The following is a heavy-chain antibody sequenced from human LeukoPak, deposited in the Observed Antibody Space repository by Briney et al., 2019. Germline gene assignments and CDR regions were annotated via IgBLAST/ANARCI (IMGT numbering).Heavy chain of an antibody. CDR2: ISGSGRNT. Sequence: PGGSLRLSCAASGLTLSTYAMNWVRQAPGKGLEWVSAISGSGRNTYYADSVKGRFTISSDISKNTLYLQMNSLRVEDTAVYYCAKDFGTIWGQGTLVTVSS. V-gene: IGHV3-23*01. D-gene: IGHD1-1*01. CDR3: AKDFGTI. CDR1: GLTLSTYA. J-gene: IGHJ3*02.